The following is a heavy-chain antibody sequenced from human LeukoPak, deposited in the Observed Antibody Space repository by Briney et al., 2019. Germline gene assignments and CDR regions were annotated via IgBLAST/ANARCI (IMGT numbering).Heavy chain of an antibody. J-gene: IGHJ6*03. CDR3: ARDREQWLVLYYYYMDV. D-gene: IGHD6-19*01. V-gene: IGHV3-23*01. CDR2: ISGSGGST. Sequence: GGSLSLSCAASGFTFDNYAMTWVRQGPGKGLEWIATISGSGGSTYYADSVRGRFTIFRDNSKNMVFLQMSGLRAEDTALYYCARDREQWLVLYYYYMDVWGKGTTVTVSS. CDR1: GFTFDNYA.